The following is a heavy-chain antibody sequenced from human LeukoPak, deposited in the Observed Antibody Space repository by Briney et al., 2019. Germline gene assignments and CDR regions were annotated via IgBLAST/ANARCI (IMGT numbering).Heavy chain of an antibody. CDR1: GFTFSSYS. CDR2: ISSSSSYI. J-gene: IGHJ3*02. CDR3: ARDRRDGYYYDSSGYYDAFDI. V-gene: IGHV3-21*04. D-gene: IGHD3-22*01. Sequence: GGSLRLSCAASGFTFSSYSMNWVRQAPGKGLEWVSSISSSSSYIYYADSVKGRFTISRDNAKNSLYLQMNSLRAEDTAVYYCARDRRDGYYYDSSGYYDAFDIWGQGTMVTVSS.